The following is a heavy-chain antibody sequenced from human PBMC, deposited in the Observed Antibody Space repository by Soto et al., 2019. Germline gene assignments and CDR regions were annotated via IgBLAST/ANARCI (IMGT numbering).Heavy chain of an antibody. Sequence: ASVKVSCKASGYTFSNFGISWVRQAPGEGLEWMGWISPNSEKTKIAQRFQGRVTMTTDISTSTSYLELRGLTSDDTAVYYCMKDAKFDDIYTGYYWWFNWFDPWGQG. V-gene: IGHV1-18*01. CDR1: GYTFSNFG. CDR2: ISPNSEKT. CDR3: MKDAKFDDIYTGYYWWFNWFDP. J-gene: IGHJ5*02. D-gene: IGHD3-9*01.